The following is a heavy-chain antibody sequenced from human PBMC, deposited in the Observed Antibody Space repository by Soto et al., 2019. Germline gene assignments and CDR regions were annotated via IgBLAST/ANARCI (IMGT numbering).Heavy chain of an antibody. CDR1: GFTVSSNY. D-gene: IGHD3-3*01. Sequence: EVQLVESGGGLIQHGGSLILSCAASGFTVSSNYMSWVRQAPGKWLEWVSVIYIGGSTYYADSVKGRFTISRDNSKNTLYLQMNSLRAEDTAVYYCARVYDFWSGYGMDVWGQGATVTVSS. CDR2: IYIGGST. J-gene: IGHJ6*02. CDR3: ARVYDFWSGYGMDV. V-gene: IGHV3-53*01.